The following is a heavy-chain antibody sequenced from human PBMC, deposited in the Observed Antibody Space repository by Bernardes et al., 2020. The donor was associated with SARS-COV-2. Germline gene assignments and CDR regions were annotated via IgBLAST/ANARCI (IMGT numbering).Heavy chain of an antibody. Sequence: GGSLIRSCAASGFTFGSYAMSWVRQAPGQGLEWVSAISGSGDSIYYADSVKGRFTISRDNSKNTLYLQMNSLRAEDTAVYYCAKHRGFSYGYYFDYWGQGTLVTVSS. CDR2: ISGSGDSI. CDR3: AKHRGFSYGYYFDY. V-gene: IGHV3-23*01. CDR1: GFTFGSYA. D-gene: IGHD5-18*01. J-gene: IGHJ4*02.